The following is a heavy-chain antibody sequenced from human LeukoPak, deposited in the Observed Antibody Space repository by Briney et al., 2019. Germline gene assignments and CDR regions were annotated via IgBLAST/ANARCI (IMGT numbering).Heavy chain of an antibody. CDR1: GGSISTYY. Sequence: SETLSLTCTVSGGSISTYYWSWIRQPPGTGLEWIGHMYYSGSTNYNPSLKSRVTISVGTSKNQFSLKLSSVTAADTAVYYCARRRTTGLAGYMDVWGKGTTVIVSS. CDR2: MYYSGST. V-gene: IGHV4-59*08. CDR3: ARRRTTGLAGYMDV. J-gene: IGHJ6*03. D-gene: IGHD6-19*01.